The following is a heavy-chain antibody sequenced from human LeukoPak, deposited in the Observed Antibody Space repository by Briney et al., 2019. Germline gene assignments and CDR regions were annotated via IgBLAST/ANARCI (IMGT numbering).Heavy chain of an antibody. Sequence: PGGSLRLSCAASGFTFSTYAMSWVRQAPGKGLEWVSAIRGSGGSTFYADSVRGRFTISRDSSKNTLYLQMNSLRAEDTAVYYCAKAAQPNRGYCSSTSCKYYYMDVWGKGTTVTVSS. CDR3: AKAAQPNRGYCSSTSCKYYYMDV. CDR2: IRGSGGST. J-gene: IGHJ6*03. D-gene: IGHD2-2*01. CDR1: GFTFSTYA. V-gene: IGHV3-23*01.